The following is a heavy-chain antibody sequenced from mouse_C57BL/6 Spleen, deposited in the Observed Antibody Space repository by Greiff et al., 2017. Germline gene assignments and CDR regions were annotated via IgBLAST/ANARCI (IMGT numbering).Heavy chain of an antibody. CDR3: ARSPVYYGYDGRYAMDY. D-gene: IGHD2-2*01. CDR1: GFTFTDYY. Sequence: EVMLVESGGGLVQPGGSLSLSCAASGFTFTDYYMSWVRQPPGKALEWLGFIRNKANGYTTAYSASVKGRFTISSDNSQSILYLQMNALRAEDSATYYCARSPVYYGYDGRYAMDYWGQGTSVTVSS. V-gene: IGHV7-3*01. J-gene: IGHJ4*01. CDR2: IRNKANGYTT.